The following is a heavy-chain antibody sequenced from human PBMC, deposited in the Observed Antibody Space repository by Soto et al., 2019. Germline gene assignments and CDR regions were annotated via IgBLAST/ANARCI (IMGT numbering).Heavy chain of an antibody. CDR2: IYWDGES. Sequence: QITLTEAGPTLVQPPETLTLTCTFSGFSFTTTRMGVGWTRQPPGKALEWLAIIYWDGESRYNPLLRRRLTLTEDTSKNQVVLTMTNMDPKDTATYYCAHRDSTGTTTYFDSWGQGIPVTFAS. V-gene: IGHV2-5*02. CDR1: GFSFTTTRMG. D-gene: IGHD1-1*01. J-gene: IGHJ4*02. CDR3: AHRDSTGTTTYFDS.